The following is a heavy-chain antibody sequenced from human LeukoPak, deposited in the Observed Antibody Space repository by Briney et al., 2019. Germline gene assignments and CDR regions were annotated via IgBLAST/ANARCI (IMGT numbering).Heavy chain of an antibody. CDR1: GGSFSGYY. Sequence: SETLSLTCAVYGGSFSGYYWGWIRQPPGKGLEWIGSIYHSGSTYCDPSLKSRVTISVDTSKNQFSLKLSSVTAADTAVYYCARVTGYVMEDYFDYWGQGTLVTVSS. CDR2: IYHSGST. V-gene: IGHV4-34*01. CDR3: ARVTGYVMEDYFDY. D-gene: IGHD6-13*01. J-gene: IGHJ4*02.